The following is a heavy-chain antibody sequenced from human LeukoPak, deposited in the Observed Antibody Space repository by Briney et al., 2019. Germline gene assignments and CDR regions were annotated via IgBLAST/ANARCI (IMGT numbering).Heavy chain of an antibody. J-gene: IGHJ4*02. D-gene: IGHD4-17*01. V-gene: IGHV3-30*02. CDR1: GFTFSSYG. Sequence: SGGSLRLSCAASGFTFSSYGMHWVRQAPGKGLELVAFIRYDGSNKYYADSVKGRFTISRDNSKNTLYLQMNSLRAEDTAVYYCAPLTTVTTVIFDYWGQGTLVTVSS. CDR2: IRYDGSNK. CDR3: APLTTVTTVIFDY.